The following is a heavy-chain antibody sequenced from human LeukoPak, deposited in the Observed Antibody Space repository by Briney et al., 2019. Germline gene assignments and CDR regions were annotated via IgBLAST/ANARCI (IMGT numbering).Heavy chain of an antibody. CDR1: GFNFGSYA. V-gene: IGHV3-30*03. J-gene: IGHJ4*01. D-gene: IGHD3-16*02. CDR3: ATESSLSN. CDR2: ISYDGGYQ. Sequence: PGGSLRLSCAASGFNFGSYAMDWVRQAPGKGLEWVGDISYDGGYQSYAVSVRGRFTISRDNSKNTLFLQMYSLRPEDAAVYYCATESSLSNWGHGTLVTVSS.